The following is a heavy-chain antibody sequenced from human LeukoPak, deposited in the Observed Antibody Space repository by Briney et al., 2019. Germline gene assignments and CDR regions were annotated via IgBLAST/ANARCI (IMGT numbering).Heavy chain of an antibody. J-gene: IGHJ3*02. CDR3: ARKGPKFDAFDI. V-gene: IGHV3-23*01. CDR2: ISGSGGST. CDR1: GFTFSSYA. D-gene: IGHD1-14*01. Sequence: GGSLRLACAASGFTFSSYAMSWVRQAPGKGLEWVSAISGSGGSTYYADSVKGRFTISRDNSKNTLYLQMNSLRAEDTAVYYCARKGPKFDAFDIWGQGTMVTVSS.